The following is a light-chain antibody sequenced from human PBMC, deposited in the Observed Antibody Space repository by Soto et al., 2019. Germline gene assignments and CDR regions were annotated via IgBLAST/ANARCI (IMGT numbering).Light chain of an antibody. CDR1: SSDVGGYNY. CDR3: SSYTSSSTPYV. J-gene: IGLJ1*01. CDR2: EVS. V-gene: IGLV2-14*01. Sequence: QSALTQPASVSGSPGQSITISCTGTSSDVGGYNYVSWYQQHPGKAPKLMIYEVSNRPSGVSNRFSGSKSGNTASLTISGLQAEDEAEYYCSSYTSSSTPYVFGIGTKLTVL.